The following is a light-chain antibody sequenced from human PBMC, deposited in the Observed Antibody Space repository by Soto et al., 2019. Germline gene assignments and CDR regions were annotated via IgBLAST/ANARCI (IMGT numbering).Light chain of an antibody. V-gene: IGLV2-14*01. CDR1: SSDVVSYNY. J-gene: IGLJ2*01. CDR2: EVR. Sequence: QSALTQPASVSGSPGQSITISCTGTSSDVVSYNYVSWYQQHPGKAPKLMIYEVRNRPSGVSDRFSGSKSGKTASLTIFGLQAEDEADYYCSSYTTSTTQVFGGGTKLTVL. CDR3: SSYTTSTTQV.